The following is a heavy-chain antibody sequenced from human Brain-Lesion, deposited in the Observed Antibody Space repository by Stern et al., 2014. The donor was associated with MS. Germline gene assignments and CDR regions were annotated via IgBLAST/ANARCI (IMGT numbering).Heavy chain of an antibody. V-gene: IGHV3-7*01. D-gene: IGHD2-2*01. Sequence: EMQLVESGGVLVQPGGSLKLSCAASGFTFSRYWMTWVRQAPGKGLEWVANIKEDGSEQYYVDSVKGRFTMSRDNAKNSLYLQMNSLRAEDTAVYYCARRVLVAMGGYPKTLDVWCRGTTVTVSS. J-gene: IGHJ6*02. CDR1: GFTFSRYW. CDR3: ARRVLVAMGGYPKTLDV. CDR2: IKEDGSEQ.